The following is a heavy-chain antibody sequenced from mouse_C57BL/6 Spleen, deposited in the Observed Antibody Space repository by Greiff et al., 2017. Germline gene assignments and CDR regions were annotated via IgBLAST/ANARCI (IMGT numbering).Heavy chain of an antibody. CDR2: IRNKANNHAT. V-gene: IGHV6-6*01. J-gene: IGHJ1*03. CDR1: GFTFSDAW. CDR3: TRSPDYYGSSWDFDV. Sequence: EVKVEESGGGLVQPGGSMKLSCAASGFTFSDAWMDWVRQSPEKGLEWVAEIRNKANNHATYYAESVKGRFTISRDDSKSSVYLQMNSLRAEDTGIYYCTRSPDYYGSSWDFDVWGTGTTVTVSS. D-gene: IGHD1-1*01.